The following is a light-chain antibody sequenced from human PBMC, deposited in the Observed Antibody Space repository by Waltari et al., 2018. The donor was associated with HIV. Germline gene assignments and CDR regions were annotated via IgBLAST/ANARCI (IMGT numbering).Light chain of an antibody. J-gene: IGKJ2*03. CDR2: AAS. CDR3: QQSYSTPPS. CDR1: QSISSY. V-gene: IGKV1-39*01. Sequence: DIQMTQYPSYLSASVRDRVTITCRASQSISSYLNWYQQKPGKAPKLLIYAASSLQSGVPSRFSGSGSGTDFTLTISSLQPEDFATYYCQQSYSTPPSFGQGTKLEIK.